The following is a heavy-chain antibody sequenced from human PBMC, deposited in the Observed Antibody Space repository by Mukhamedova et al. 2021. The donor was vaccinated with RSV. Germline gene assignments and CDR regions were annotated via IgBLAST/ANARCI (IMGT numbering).Heavy chain of an antibody. J-gene: IGHJ4*02. CDR3: AREPPDF. D-gene: IGHD3-3*01. V-gene: IGHV3-11*06. Sequence: GRFTISRDNAKNSLYLQMNSLRAEDTAVYYCAREPPDFWGQGTLVTVSS.